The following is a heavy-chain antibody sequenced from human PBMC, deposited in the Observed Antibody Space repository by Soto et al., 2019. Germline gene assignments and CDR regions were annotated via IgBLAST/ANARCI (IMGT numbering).Heavy chain of an antibody. CDR1: GFTFSNHA. Sequence: EVQLLESGGGLVQPGGSLRLSCAVSGFTFSNHAMSWVRQAPGKGLEWVSAISTAVGATYYADSVKGRFTISRDDSNNTLYLQMDSLRADDTAVYYCAKDRTAAARIFDYWGQGTLVTVSS. CDR2: ISTAVGAT. CDR3: AKDRTAAARIFDY. J-gene: IGHJ4*02. V-gene: IGHV3-23*01. D-gene: IGHD6-13*01.